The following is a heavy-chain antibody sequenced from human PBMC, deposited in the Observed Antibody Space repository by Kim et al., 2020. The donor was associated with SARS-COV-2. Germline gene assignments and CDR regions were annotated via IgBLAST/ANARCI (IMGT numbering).Heavy chain of an antibody. CDR3: ARAYSSSWNYYYYGMDV. Sequence: ASVKVSCKASGYTFTSYAMHWVRQAPGQRLEWMGWINAGNGNTKYSQKFQGRVTITRDTSASTAYMELSSLRSEDTAVYYCARAYSSSWNYYYYGMDVWGQGTTVTVSS. CDR2: INAGNGNT. D-gene: IGHD6-13*01. V-gene: IGHV1-3*01. J-gene: IGHJ6*02. CDR1: GYTFTSYA.